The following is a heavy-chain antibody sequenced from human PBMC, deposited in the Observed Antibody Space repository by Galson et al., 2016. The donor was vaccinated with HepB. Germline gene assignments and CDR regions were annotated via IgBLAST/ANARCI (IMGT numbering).Heavy chain of an antibody. D-gene: IGHD1-14*01. CDR1: GYTFNTYN. J-gene: IGHJ4*02. CDR2: IKPSGGNT. Sequence: SVKVSCKASGYTFNTYNMHWVRQAPGQGLEWMGIIKPSGGNTIYAQKFQDRITMTRDTSTSTVDMGLISLRSEDTAVYYCARELDHSFYFDYWGQGTLLTVSS. CDR3: ARELDHSFYFDY. V-gene: IGHV1-46*02.